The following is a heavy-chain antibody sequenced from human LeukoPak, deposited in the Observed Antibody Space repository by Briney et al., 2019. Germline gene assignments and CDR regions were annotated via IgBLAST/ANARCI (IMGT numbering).Heavy chain of an antibody. J-gene: IGHJ6*04. CDR1: GFTFSSYE. CDR3: AELGITMVGGV. CDR2: ISSSGSTI. V-gene: IGHV3-48*03. Sequence: PGGSLRLSCAASGFTFSSYEMNWVRQAPGKGLEWVSYISSSGSTIYYADSVKGRFTISRDNAKTSLYLQMNSLRAEDTAGYYCAELGITMVGGVWGKGTTVTISS. D-gene: IGHD3-10*02.